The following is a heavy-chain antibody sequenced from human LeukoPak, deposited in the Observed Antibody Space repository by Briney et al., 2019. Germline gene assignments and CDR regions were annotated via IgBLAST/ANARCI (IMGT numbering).Heavy chain of an antibody. D-gene: IGHD3-22*01. CDR3: ASFYDSSGYYYDDAFDI. CDR2: IYPGDSDT. J-gene: IGHJ3*02. V-gene: IGHV5-51*01. Sequence: GESLKISCKGSGYSFSTSWIGWVRQMPGKGLEWMGIIYPGDSDTRYSPSFQGQVTISADKSITTAYLQWSSLQASDTAMYYCASFYDSSGYYYDDAFDIWGQGTMVTVSS. CDR1: GYSFSTSW.